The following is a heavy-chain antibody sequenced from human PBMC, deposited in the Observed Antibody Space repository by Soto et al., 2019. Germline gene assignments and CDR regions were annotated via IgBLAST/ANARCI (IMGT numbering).Heavy chain of an antibody. CDR3: ARDTYGDLLIDY. J-gene: IGHJ4*02. CDR1: GGSISSGDYY. V-gene: IGHV4-30-4*01. CDR2: IYYSGST. Sequence: SETLSLTCTVSGGSISSGDYYWSWIRQPPGKGLEWIGYIYYSGSTYYNPSLKSRVTISVDTSKNQFSLKLSSVTAADTAVYYCARDTYGDLLIDYWGQGTLVTVSS. D-gene: IGHD4-17*01.